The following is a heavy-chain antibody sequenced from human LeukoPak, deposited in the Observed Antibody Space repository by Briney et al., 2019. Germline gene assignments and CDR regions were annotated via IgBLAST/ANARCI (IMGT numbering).Heavy chain of an antibody. D-gene: IGHD3-10*01. CDR2: ISGSGGST. Sequence: GGSLRLSCAASGFTFSSYAMSWVRQAPGKGLEWVSGISGSGGSTYYADSVKGRFTISRDNSKNTLYLQMNSLRAEDTAVYYCAKVTAFSPLRGAFDYWGQGTLVTVSS. V-gene: IGHV3-23*01. CDR1: GFTFSSYA. J-gene: IGHJ4*02. CDR3: AKVTAFSPLRGAFDY.